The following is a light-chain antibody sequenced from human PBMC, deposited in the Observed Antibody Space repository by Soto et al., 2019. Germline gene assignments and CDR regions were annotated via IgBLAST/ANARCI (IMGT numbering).Light chain of an antibody. CDR3: QQYDSYSPT. CDR2: HAS. Sequence: DIQMTQSPSTLSASIGDRVTITCRASQTINRWLAWYQQKPGKAPRLLIHHASNLESGAPSRISGSGSGTEFSLIISNLQPEDVAFYYCQQYDSYSPTFGQGTKVEIK. J-gene: IGKJ1*01. CDR1: QTINRW. V-gene: IGKV1-5*01.